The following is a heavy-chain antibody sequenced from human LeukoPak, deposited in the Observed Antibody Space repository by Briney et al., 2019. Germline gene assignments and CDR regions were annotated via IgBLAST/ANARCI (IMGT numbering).Heavy chain of an antibody. J-gene: IGHJ4*02. D-gene: IGHD4-17*01. CDR1: GGSISSSSYY. V-gene: IGHV4-39*07. CDR2: IYYSGST. Sequence: SETLCLTWTVSGGSISSSSYYWGWIRQPPGTGLEWIGSIYYSGSTYYNPSLESRVTISVDTSKNQFSLKLSSVTAADTAVYYCARYDYGDFKRVFDYWGQGSLVTVSS. CDR3: ARYDYGDFKRVFDY.